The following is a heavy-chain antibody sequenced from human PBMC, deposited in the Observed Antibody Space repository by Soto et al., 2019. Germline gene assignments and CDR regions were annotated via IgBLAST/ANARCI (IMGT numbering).Heavy chain of an antibody. J-gene: IGHJ6*03. CDR3: ARGSWGMYYYYYMDV. CDR2: IIPIFGTA. CDR1: GGTFSSYA. Sequence: SVKVSCKASGGTFSSYAISWVRQAPGQGLEWMGGIIPIFGTANYAQKFQGRVTITADESMSTAYMELSSLRSEDTAVYYCARGSWGMYYYYYMDVWGKGTTVTVSS. D-gene: IGHD2-8*01. V-gene: IGHV1-69*13.